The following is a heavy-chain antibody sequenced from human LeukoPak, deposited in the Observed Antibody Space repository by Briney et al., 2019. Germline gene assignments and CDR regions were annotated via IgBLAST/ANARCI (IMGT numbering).Heavy chain of an antibody. CDR3: ARDPLYGSGA. V-gene: IGHV4-59*01. J-gene: IGHJ5*02. CDR2: IYDSGNT. D-gene: IGHD6-19*01. Sequence: SETLSLTCTVSGGPISSYYWSWIRQPPGKGLEWIGYIYDSGNTNYNPSLKSRVTISVDTSKNQSSLKVRSVTAADTAVYYCARDPLYGSGAWGQGTLVTVSS. CDR1: GGPISSYY.